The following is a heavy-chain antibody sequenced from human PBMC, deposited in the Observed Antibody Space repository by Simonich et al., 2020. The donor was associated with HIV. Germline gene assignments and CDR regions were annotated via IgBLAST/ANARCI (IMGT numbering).Heavy chain of an antibody. CDR1: GYSISSGYY. Sequence: QVQLQESGPGLVKPSETLSLTCAVSGYSISSGYYWGWIRQPPGKGLEWIGGIYHRGSTYYNPSLKSRVTISVDTSKNQFSLQLSSVTAADTAVYYCAREINGIAYYYYMDVWGKGTTVTVSS. CDR3: AREINGIAYYYYMDV. CDR2: IYHRGST. D-gene: IGHD6-13*01. V-gene: IGHV4-38-2*02. J-gene: IGHJ6*03.